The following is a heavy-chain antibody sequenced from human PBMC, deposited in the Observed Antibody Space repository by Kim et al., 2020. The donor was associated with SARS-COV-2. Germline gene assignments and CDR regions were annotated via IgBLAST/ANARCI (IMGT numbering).Heavy chain of an antibody. D-gene: IGHD3-22*01. CDR2: IYHSGST. Sequence: SETLSLTCAVSGGSISSSNWWSWVRQPPGKGLEWIREIYHSGSTNYNPSLKSRVTISVDKSKNQFSLKLSSVTAADTAVYYCARDRYYYDSSGYSWFDPWGQGTLVTVSS. J-gene: IGHJ5*02. V-gene: IGHV4-4*02. CDR3: ARDRYYYDSSGYSWFDP. CDR1: GGSISSSNW.